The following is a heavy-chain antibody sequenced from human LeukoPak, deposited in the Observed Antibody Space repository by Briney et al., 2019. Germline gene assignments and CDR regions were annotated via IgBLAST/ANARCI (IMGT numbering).Heavy chain of an antibody. J-gene: IGHJ4*02. V-gene: IGHV3-66*04. CDR3: ARQESVVSYFDY. CDR2: IYSGGST. Sequence: PGGSLRLSCAASGFTVSSNYMSWVRQAPGKGLEWVSVIYSGGSTYYADSVKGRFTISRDNSKNTLYLQMNSLRAEDTAVYYCARQESVVSYFDYWGQGTLVTVSS. CDR1: GFTVSSNY.